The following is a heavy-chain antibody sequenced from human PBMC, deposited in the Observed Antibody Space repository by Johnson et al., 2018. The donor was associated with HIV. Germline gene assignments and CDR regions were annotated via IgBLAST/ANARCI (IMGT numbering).Heavy chain of an antibody. V-gene: IGHV3-9*01. Sequence: VQLVESGGGVVQPGGSLRLSCAASGFSFSSYWMHWVRQAPGRGLEWVSGITWNSGEIDYADSVEGRFTISRDNTKNSLYLQMNSLRAEDTAVYYCARDVTAGNDAFDIWGQGTMVTVSS. CDR1: GFSFSSYW. J-gene: IGHJ3*02. CDR2: ITWNSGEI. CDR3: ARDVTAGNDAFDI. D-gene: IGHD1-1*01.